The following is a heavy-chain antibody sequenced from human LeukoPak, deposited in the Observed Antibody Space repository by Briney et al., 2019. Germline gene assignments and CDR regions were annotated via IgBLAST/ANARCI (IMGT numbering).Heavy chain of an antibody. V-gene: IGHV3-66*02. Sequence: GGSLRLSCAASGFTFSTNYMSWVRQAPGKGLEWVSLIYSGGSTYHADSVKGRFTLSRDNSKNTLYLQMNSLRTEDTAVYYCARGSGNIAAAGSFDYWGQGTLVTVSS. CDR3: ARGSGNIAAAGSFDY. CDR2: IYSGGST. J-gene: IGHJ4*02. CDR1: GFTFSTNY. D-gene: IGHD6-13*01.